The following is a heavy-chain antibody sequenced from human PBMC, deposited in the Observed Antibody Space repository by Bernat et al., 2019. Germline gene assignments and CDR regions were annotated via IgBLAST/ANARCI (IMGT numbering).Heavy chain of an antibody. CDR1: GFTFSSYN. CDR3: ARGGTSRAAAHGGY. J-gene: IGHJ4*02. Sequence: EVQLVESGGGLVQPGGSLILSCAASGFTFSSYNMNWVRQAPGKGLEWVSYISSSSGTIYYADSVKGRFTISRDNAKNSLFLQMHSLTAEDTAVYFCARGGTSRAAAHGGYWGQGTLVTVSS. D-gene: IGHD6-13*01. CDR2: ISSSSGTI. V-gene: IGHV3-48*01.